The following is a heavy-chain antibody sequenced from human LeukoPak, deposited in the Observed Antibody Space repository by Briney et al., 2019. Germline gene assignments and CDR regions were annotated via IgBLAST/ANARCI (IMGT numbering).Heavy chain of an antibody. CDR1: GFTFSSYA. D-gene: IGHD2-15*01. J-gene: IGHJ4*02. CDR3: ARIQAVAANFDC. V-gene: IGHV3-74*01. CDR2: INIDGSSI. Sequence: PGGSLRLSCAASGFTFSSYAMIWVRQAPGKGLEWVSRINIDGSSISYADSVKGRFTISRDNAKNTLYLQMNSLRAEDTAVYYCARIQAVAANFDCWGQGTLLTVSS.